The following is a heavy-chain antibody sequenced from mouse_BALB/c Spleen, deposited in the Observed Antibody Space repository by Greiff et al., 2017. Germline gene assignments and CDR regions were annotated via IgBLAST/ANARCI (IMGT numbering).Heavy chain of an antibody. J-gene: IGHJ3*01. CDR3: APYGNYEGRFAY. CDR2: IDPENGNT. Sequence: EVQLQQSGAELVRPGALVKLSCKASGFNIKDYYMHWVKQRPEQGLEWIGWIDPENGNTIYDPKFQGKASITADTSSNTAYLQLSSLTSEDTAVYYCAPYGNYEGRFAYWGQGTLVTVSA. D-gene: IGHD2-1*01. V-gene: IGHV14-1*02. CDR1: GFNIKDYY.